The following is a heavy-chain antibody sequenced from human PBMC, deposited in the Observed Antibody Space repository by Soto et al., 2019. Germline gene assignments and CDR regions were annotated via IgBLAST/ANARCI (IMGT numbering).Heavy chain of an antibody. V-gene: IGHV4-34*01. Sequence: SETLSLTCAVYGGSLSGYYWSWIRQSPGKGRGWIGEINHRGSSDYNPSLKSRVTISIDASKNHVSLELTPVTAADTAVYYCARSDNRNSLYGVDVWGQGTAVT. D-gene: IGHD1-7*01. CDR1: GGSLSGYY. CDR3: ARSDNRNSLYGVDV. J-gene: IGHJ6*02. CDR2: INHRGSS.